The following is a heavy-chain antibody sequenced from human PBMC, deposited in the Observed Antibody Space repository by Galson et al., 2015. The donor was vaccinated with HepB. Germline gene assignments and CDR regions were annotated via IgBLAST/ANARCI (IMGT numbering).Heavy chain of an antibody. V-gene: IGHV4-59*08. CDR2: IHYSGST. J-gene: IGHJ5*02. CDR1: GGSISSDY. Sequence: QVQLQESGPGLVKPSETLSLTCTVSGGSISSDYWSWIRQSPGKGLEWIGYIHYSGSTSYNPSLKSRVTISIDTSKNQFSLKLSSVTAADTAVYFCARHAWFDPWGQGTLVTVSS. CDR3: ARHAWFDP.